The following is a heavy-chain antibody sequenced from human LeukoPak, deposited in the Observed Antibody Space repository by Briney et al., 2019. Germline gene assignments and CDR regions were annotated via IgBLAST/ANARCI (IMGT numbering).Heavy chain of an antibody. Sequence: GESLKISCKGSGYSFTSYWVCWVRQMPGKGLEWMGLIYPGDSDTRYSPSLQGQITISADKSISTAYLQWSSLKASDTAMYYCARQSSSSWTYYHYDCGMDVWGQGTKVTVSS. V-gene: IGHV5-51*01. J-gene: IGHJ6*02. CDR1: GYSFTSYW. CDR2: IYPGDSDT. D-gene: IGHD6-13*01. CDR3: ARQSSSSWTYYHYDCGMDV.